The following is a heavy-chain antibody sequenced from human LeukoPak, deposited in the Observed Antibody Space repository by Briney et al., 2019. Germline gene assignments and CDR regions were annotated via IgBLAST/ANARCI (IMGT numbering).Heavy chain of an antibody. V-gene: IGHV3-23*01. Sequence: GGSLRLSCAASGFTLSSYAMSWVRQGPGRGLEWVSAISVSGNTYHTDSAKGGFTIPRDNSKNTLYLQMNSLRAEDTAVYYCAKLGKTENHYGSGRFSYYYYMDVWGKGTTVTISS. CDR1: GFTLSSYA. CDR3: AKLGKTENHYGSGRFSYYYYMDV. D-gene: IGHD3-10*01. J-gene: IGHJ6*03. CDR2: ISVSGNT.